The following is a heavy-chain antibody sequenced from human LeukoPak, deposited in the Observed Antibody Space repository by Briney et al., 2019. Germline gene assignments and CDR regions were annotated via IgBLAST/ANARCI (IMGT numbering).Heavy chain of an antibody. CDR3: AGAPSGLDY. CDR2: TTNKAHSYTT. Sequence: PGGSLRHSPALSGFTLSDHNMDWVRPTPRRGVEWVGLTTNKAHSYTTEYAASVKGRFTISRDDSQNSLYLQMNSLKAEDTAAYYCAGAPSGLDYGGQGILVTVSS. V-gene: IGHV3-72*01. J-gene: IGHJ4*02. D-gene: IGHD2-15*01. CDR1: GFTLSDHN.